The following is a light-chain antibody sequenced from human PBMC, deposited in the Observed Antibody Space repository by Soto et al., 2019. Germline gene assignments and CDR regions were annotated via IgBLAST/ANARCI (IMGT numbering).Light chain of an antibody. J-gene: IGKJ4*01. CDR2: GES. Sequence: EIVMTQSPATQSVSPGERATLSCRASQSVTNSFLAWYQQKPGQAPRLLIYGESTRATGIPARFRGSGSGTEFTLTISSLQSEDFAVYYCQQYSSWPLTFGGGTKVEIK. CDR1: QSVTNSF. V-gene: IGKV3-15*01. CDR3: QQYSSWPLT.